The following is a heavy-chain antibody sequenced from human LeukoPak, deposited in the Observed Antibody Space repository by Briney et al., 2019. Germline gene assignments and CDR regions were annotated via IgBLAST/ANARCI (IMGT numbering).Heavy chain of an antibody. Sequence: GRSLRLSCAASGFTFDDYAMHWVRQAPGRGLEWVSGISWNSGSIGYADSVKGRFTISRDNAKNSLYLQMNSLRAEDTAVYYCAREVGLYQLLQRGYFDYWGQGTLVTVSS. D-gene: IGHD2-2*01. CDR2: ISWNSGSI. J-gene: IGHJ4*02. CDR1: GFTFDDYA. V-gene: IGHV3-9*01. CDR3: AREVGLYQLLQRGYFDY.